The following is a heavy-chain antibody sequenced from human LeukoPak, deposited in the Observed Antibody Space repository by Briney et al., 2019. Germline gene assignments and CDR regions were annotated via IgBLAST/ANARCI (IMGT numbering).Heavy chain of an antibody. J-gene: IGHJ6*03. V-gene: IGHV1-8*01. CDR1: GYTFTSYD. CDR2: MNPNSGNT. CDR3: ARGAGYNGHYYYYMDV. D-gene: IGHD1-26*01. Sequence: AASVKVSCKASGYTFTSYDINWVRQATGQGLEWMGWMNPNSGNTGYAQKFQGRVTMTRNTSISTAYMELSSLRSEDTAVYYCARGAGYNGHYYYYMDVWGKGTTVTISS.